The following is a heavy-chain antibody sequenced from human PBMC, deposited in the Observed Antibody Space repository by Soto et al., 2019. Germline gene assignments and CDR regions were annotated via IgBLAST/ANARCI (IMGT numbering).Heavy chain of an antibody. V-gene: IGHV1-18*01. J-gene: IGHJ4*02. CDR3: ARGRYGDY. CDR1: GYAFTTYG. D-gene: IGHD1-1*01. CDR2: ISAHNGNT. Sequence: QVHLVQSGAEVKKPGASVKVSCKGSGYAFTTYGITWVRQAPGQGLDGMGWISAHNGNTNYAQKLQGRVTVTRETSTSTAYRELRSLRSDDTAVYYCARGRYGDYWGQGALVNVSS.